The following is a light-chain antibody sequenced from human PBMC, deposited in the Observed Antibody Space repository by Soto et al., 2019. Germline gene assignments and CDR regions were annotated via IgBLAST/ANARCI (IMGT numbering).Light chain of an antibody. CDR1: QSVGNNF. J-gene: IGKJ1*01. CDR3: HQYGTSPQT. Sequence: EIVLTQSPDTLSLSPGERATLSCRASQSVGNNFLAWYQQKPGQAPTLLIYDASSRASGLPDRFSGSGSETDFTLTVSRLELEDGAVYFCHQYGTSPQTFGQGTKVEI. CDR2: DAS. V-gene: IGKV3-20*01.